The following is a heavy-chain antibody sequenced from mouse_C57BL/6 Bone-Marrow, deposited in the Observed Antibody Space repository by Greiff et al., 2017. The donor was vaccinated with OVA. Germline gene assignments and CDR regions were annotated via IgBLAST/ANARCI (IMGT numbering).Heavy chain of an antibody. D-gene: IGHD2-3*01. Sequence: VKLMESGPELVKPGASVKLSCKASGYAFSSSWMNWVKQRPGKGLEWIGRIYPGDGDTNYNGKFKGKATLTADKSSSTAYLQLSSLTSEDSAVSYCGRHEDDYYASCFEYWGQGTTLTVSS. CDR3: GRHEDDYYASCFEY. J-gene: IGHJ2*01. CDR1: GYAFSSSW. V-gene: IGHV1-82*01. CDR2: IYPGDGDT.